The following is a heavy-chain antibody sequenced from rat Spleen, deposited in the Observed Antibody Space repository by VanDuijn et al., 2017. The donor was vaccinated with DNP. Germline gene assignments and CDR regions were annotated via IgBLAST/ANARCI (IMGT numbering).Heavy chain of an antibody. Sequence: EVKLVESGGGLVQPGRSLKLSCAASEFNFNDYWMGWVRQAPGKGLEWVATISYNGGTPYYRDSVKGRFTISRDNAQSTLYLQMDSLRSEDTATYYCARHVDYWGQGVMVTVSS. CDR3: ARHVDY. CDR1: EFNFNDYW. J-gene: IGHJ2*01. V-gene: IGHV5-7*01. CDR2: ISYNGGTP.